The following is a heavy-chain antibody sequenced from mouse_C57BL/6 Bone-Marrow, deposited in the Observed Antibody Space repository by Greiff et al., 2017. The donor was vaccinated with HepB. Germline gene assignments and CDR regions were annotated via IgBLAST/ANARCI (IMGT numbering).Heavy chain of an antibody. D-gene: IGHD2-4*01. Sequence: EVQGVESGGGLVQPKGSLKLSCAASGFSFNTYAMNWVRQAPGKGLEWVARIRSKSNNYATSYADSVKDRFTISRDDTESMLYLQMNNLKTEDTAIYYCVRQYDYDDAMDYWGQGTSVTVSS. CDR3: VRQYDYDDAMDY. J-gene: IGHJ4*01. V-gene: IGHV10-1*01. CDR2: IRSKSNNYAT. CDR1: GFSFNTYA.